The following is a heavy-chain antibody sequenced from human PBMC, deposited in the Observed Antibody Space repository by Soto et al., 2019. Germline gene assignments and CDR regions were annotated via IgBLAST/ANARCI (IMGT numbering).Heavy chain of an antibody. CDR2: IIPTFGTA. CDR1: GVTFSSYA. D-gene: IGHD5-12*01. CDR3: ASDRAVATIGVFDY. V-gene: IGHV1-69*13. Sequence: ASVNVHWKASGVTFSSYAISWVRQGPGQGLEWMGGIIPTFGTANYAQKFQGRVTITADESTSTAYVELSSLRSEDTAVYYCASDRAVATIGVFDYWGQGTLVTVSS. J-gene: IGHJ4*02.